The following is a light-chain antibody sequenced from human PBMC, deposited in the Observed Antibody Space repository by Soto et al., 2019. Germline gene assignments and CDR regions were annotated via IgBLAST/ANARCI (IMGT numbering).Light chain of an antibody. CDR2: DAS. Sequence: EIVLTQSPATLSLSPGERATLSCRASQSVSSSLAWYQQKPGQAPRLLIYDASNRATCIPARFSGSGSGTDFTLTISSLEHEHFAGYYCQQRSNLPPSFGGGTNVEIK. CDR1: QSVSSS. V-gene: IGKV3-11*01. CDR3: QQRSNLPPS. J-gene: IGKJ4*01.